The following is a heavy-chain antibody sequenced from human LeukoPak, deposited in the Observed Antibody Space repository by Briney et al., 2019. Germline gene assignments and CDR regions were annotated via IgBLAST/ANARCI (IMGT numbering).Heavy chain of an antibody. J-gene: IGHJ1*01. CDR3: ARGDKSVAGTAPIWY. D-gene: IGHD6-19*01. V-gene: IGHV3-74*01. CDR2: INSDGSST. CDR1: GFTFSSYW. Sequence: GGSLRLSCAASGFTFSSYWMHWVRHAPGKGLVWVSRINSDGSSTSYADSVKGRFTISRDNAKNTPYLQMNSLRAEDTAVYYCARGDKSVAGTAPIWYWGQGTLVTVSS.